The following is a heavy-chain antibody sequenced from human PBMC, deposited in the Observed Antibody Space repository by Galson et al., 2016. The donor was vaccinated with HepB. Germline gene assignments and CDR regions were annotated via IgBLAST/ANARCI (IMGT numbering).Heavy chain of an antibody. J-gene: IGHJ4*02. CDR1: GYSISSGYQ. CDR2: IYRSGST. V-gene: IGHV4-38-2*01. D-gene: IGHD6-13*01. Sequence: SETLSLTCAVSGYSISSGYQWAWIRPPPGKGLEWIGSIYRSGSTYYNPSLKSRVTISVDTSKNQFSLKLSSVTAADTAVYYCARGSLWYDYWGQGTLVTVSS. CDR3: ARGSLWYDY.